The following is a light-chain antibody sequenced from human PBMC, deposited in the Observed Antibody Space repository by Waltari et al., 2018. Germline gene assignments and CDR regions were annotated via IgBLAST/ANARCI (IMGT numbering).Light chain of an antibody. CDR2: HAS. Sequence: ELVLPQSPDTPSLAPGERATLSCRASQSVRWFLAWYQQKPCQAPRLLLYHASIRATGIPDRFSGSGSGTDLSLTISRLEPEDFAVYYCQQYVTLPATFGQGTKLEIK. CDR1: QSVRWF. V-gene: IGKV3-20*01. J-gene: IGKJ1*01. CDR3: QQYVTLPAT.